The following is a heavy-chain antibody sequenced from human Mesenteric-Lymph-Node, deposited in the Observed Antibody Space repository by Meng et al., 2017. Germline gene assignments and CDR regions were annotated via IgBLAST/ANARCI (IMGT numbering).Heavy chain of an antibody. CDR3: ARSNIAAAGFFDY. CDR2: ISSSSTYI. CDR1: GFTFGSYT. Sequence: GESLKISCAASGFTFGSYTVNWVRQAPGKGLEWVSTISSSSTYIYYADSVKGRFTISRDNTKNSLYLQMNSLRAEDTAVYYCARSNIAAAGFFDYWGQGTLVTVSS. J-gene: IGHJ4*02. D-gene: IGHD6-13*01. V-gene: IGHV3-21*01.